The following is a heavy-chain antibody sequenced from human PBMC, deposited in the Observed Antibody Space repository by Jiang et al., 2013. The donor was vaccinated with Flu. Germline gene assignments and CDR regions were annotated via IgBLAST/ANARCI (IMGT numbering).Heavy chain of an antibody. Sequence: QLVESGGGLVKPGGSLRLSCAASGFTFSSYSMNWVRQAPGKGLEWVSSISSSSSYIYYADSVKGRFTISRDNAKNSLYLQMNSLRAEDTAVYYCARLFGSSGYYDDYWGQGTLVTVSS. CDR1: GFTFSSYS. V-gene: IGHV3-21*01. J-gene: IGHJ4*02. CDR2: ISSSSSYI. CDR3: ARLFGSSGYYDDY. D-gene: IGHD3-22*01.